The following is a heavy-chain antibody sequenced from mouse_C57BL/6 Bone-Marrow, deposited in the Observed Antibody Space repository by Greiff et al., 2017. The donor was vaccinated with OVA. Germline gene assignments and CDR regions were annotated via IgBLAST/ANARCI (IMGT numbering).Heavy chain of an antibody. J-gene: IGHJ3*01. CDR3: AREGF. CDR1: GYTFTSYG. CDR2: IYPRSGTT. Sequence: QVQLQQSGAELARPGASVKLSCTASGYTFTSYGISWVQPRTGQGLEWIGAIYPRSGTTSYNEKFKGKATLTADESSSTAYMELRSLTSEDSAVYFCAREGFWGQGTLVTVSA. V-gene: IGHV1-81*01.